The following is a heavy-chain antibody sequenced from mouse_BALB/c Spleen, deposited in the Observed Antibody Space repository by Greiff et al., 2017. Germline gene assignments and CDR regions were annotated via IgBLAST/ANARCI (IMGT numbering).Heavy chain of an antibody. V-gene: IGHV5-6*01. J-gene: IGHJ4*01. Sequence: EVQLQESGGDLVKPGGSLKLSCAASGFTFSSYGMSWVRQTPDKRLEWVATISSGGSYTYYPDSVKGRFTISRDNAKNTLYLQMSSLKSEDTAMYYCARNYDGYYVGAMDYWGQGTSVTVSS. D-gene: IGHD2-3*01. CDR3: ARNYDGYYVGAMDY. CDR2: ISSGGSYT. CDR1: GFTFSSYG.